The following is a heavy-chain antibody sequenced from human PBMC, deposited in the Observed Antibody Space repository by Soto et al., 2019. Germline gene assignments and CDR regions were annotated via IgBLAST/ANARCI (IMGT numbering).Heavy chain of an antibody. CDR2: IIPIFGTA. Sequence: QVQLVQSGAEVKKPGSSVKVSCKASGGTFSSYAISWVRQAPGQGLEWMGGIIPIFGTANYAQKFQGRVTITADESTSTAYMELSSLRYEETAVYYCARGRRTGYYYDSSGYRPIDYWGQGTLVTVSS. J-gene: IGHJ4*02. CDR3: ARGRRTGYYYDSSGYRPIDY. V-gene: IGHV1-69*01. CDR1: GGTFSSYA. D-gene: IGHD3-22*01.